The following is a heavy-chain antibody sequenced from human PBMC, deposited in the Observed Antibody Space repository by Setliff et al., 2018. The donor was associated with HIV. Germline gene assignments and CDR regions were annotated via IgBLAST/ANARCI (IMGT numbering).Heavy chain of an antibody. CDR3: ALANIVSTARWNH. D-gene: IGHD3-16*02. J-gene: IGHJ5*02. V-gene: IGHV1-2*02. CDR1: GYLFSGYY. CDR2: INYSNGDT. Sequence: GASVKVSCKTSGYLFSGYYLHWLRRAPGQGLEWMGWINYSNGDTKYAENFQGRVTMTRDTSTSTVYMDLNRLTYDDTAVYFCALANIVSTARWNHWGRGTLVTVS.